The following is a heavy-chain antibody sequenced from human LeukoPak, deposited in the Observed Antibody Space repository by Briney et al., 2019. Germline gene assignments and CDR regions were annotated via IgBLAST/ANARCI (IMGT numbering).Heavy chain of an antibody. CDR2: INDSGST. CDR3: ARYRGASGYHFDY. CDR1: GGSLSGYY. V-gene: IGHV4-34*01. Sequence: SETLSLTCAVYGGSLSGYYWSWIRQSPGKGLEWIGEINDSGSTNYNPSLKSRVTISLDKSKNQFSLRLSPVTAADTAVYYCARYRGASGYHFDYWGQGTLVTVSS. J-gene: IGHJ4*02. D-gene: IGHD5-12*01.